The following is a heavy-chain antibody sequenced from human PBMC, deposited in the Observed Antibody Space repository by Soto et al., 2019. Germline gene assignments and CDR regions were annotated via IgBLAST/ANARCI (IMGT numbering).Heavy chain of an antibody. CDR1: GFTFSDST. CDR2: IRSKANSYAT. Sequence: EVQLVESGGGLVQPGGSLKLSCAASGFTFSDSTMHWVRQASGKGLEWVGRIRSKANSYATAYAASVKGRFTISRDDSKNTAYLKRNSLKAEDTAVYYWTRYGYDSGVVYVMDVWGQGTTVTVSS. D-gene: IGHD3-22*01. CDR3: TRYGYDSGVVYVMDV. J-gene: IGHJ6*02. V-gene: IGHV3-73*01.